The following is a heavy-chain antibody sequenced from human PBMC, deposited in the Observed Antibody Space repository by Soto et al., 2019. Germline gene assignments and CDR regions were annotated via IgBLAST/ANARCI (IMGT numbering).Heavy chain of an antibody. V-gene: IGHV1-8*01. CDR3: ARGVKYGAYSRWFDP. J-gene: IGHJ5*02. CDR1: GYTFTSYD. CDR2: MNPNSGNT. Sequence: SVKVSCKASGYTFTSYDINWVRQATGQGLEYLGWMNPNSGNTGYVQKFQGRVTMTRDTSISTAYMELSSLRSEDTAVYLCARGVKYGAYSRWFDPWGQGTLVTVSS. D-gene: IGHD4-17*01.